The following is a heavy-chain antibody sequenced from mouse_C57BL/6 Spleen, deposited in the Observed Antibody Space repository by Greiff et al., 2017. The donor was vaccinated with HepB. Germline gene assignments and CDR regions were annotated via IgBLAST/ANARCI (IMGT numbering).Heavy chain of an antibody. CDR1: GFTFSSYA. CDR2: ISDGGSYT. CDR3: LYDYDGLWYFDV. J-gene: IGHJ1*03. Sequence: EVHLVESGGGLVKPGGSLKLSCAASGFTFSSYAMSWVRQTPEKRLEWVATISDGGSYTYYPDNVKGRFTISRDNAKNNLYLQMSHLKSEDTAMYYCLYDYDGLWYFDVWGTGTTVTVSS. D-gene: IGHD2-4*01. V-gene: IGHV5-4*01.